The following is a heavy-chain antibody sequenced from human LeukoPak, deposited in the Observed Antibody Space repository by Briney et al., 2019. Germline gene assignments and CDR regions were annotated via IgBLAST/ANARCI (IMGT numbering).Heavy chain of an antibody. CDR1: GYTFTGYF. D-gene: IGHD3-22*01. CDR3: ARVNNYYDSRSYLYYFDY. J-gene: IGHJ4*02. Sequence: ASVKVSCKASGYTFTGYFMHWVRQAPGQGLEWMGWINPNSGATNYAQNFQGRVTMTRDTSISTAYMELSRLRSDDTAVYYCARVNNYYDSRSYLYYFDYWGQGTLVTVSS. CDR2: INPNSGAT. V-gene: IGHV1-2*02.